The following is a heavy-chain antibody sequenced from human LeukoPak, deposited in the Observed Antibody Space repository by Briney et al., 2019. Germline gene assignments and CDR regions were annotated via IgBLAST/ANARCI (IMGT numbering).Heavy chain of an antibody. CDR2: IYTSGST. CDR1: GGSISSYY. CDR3: ARDTPIAAAGSYYSDY. V-gene: IGHV4-4*07. Sequence: PSETLSLTCTVSGGSISSYYWSWIRQPAGKGLEWIGRIYTSGSTNYNPSLKSRVTMSVDTSKNQFSLKLSSVTAADTAVYYCARDTPIAAAGSYYSDYWGQGTLVTVSS. J-gene: IGHJ4*02. D-gene: IGHD6-13*01.